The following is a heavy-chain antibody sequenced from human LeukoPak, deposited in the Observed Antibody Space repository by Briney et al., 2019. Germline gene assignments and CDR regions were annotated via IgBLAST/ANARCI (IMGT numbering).Heavy chain of an antibody. V-gene: IGHV3-23*01. J-gene: IGHJ3*02. Sequence: GGSLRLSCAISGFIFDDYAMHWVRQAPGKGLEWVSAISGSGGSTYYADSVKGRFTISRDNSKNTLFLRMNSLRAEDTAVYYCAKVLRITMIVDAFDIWGQGTMVTVSS. CDR2: ISGSGGST. D-gene: IGHD3-22*01. CDR3: AKVLRITMIVDAFDI. CDR1: GFIFDDYA.